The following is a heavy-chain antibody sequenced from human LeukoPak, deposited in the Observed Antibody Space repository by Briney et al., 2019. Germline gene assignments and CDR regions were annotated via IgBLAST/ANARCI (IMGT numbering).Heavy chain of an antibody. Sequence: SETLSLTCVVSGYSISSGYYWGWIRQPPGKGLEWIGSIYHSGSTYYNPSLKSRVTISVDMSKNQFSLKLSSVTAADTAVYYCARDSSGWIGYFDCWGQGTLVTVSS. CDR2: IYHSGST. J-gene: IGHJ4*02. CDR3: ARDSSGWIGYFDC. D-gene: IGHD6-19*01. CDR1: GYSISSGYY. V-gene: IGHV4-38-2*02.